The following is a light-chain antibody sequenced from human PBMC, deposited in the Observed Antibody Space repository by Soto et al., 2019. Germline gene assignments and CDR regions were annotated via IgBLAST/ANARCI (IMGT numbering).Light chain of an antibody. CDR2: GAS. J-gene: IGKJ1*01. Sequence: EIVLTQYPGTLYLSPGERGTLSCRASQSVSSRYLAWYQHKPGQAPRLRIYGASNRATGIPDRFSVSGSGTDFTLIINRLQTEDFAVYYCQQYGNSHRTFCQGTKVDIK. V-gene: IGKV3-20*01. CDR3: QQYGNSHRT. CDR1: QSVSSRY.